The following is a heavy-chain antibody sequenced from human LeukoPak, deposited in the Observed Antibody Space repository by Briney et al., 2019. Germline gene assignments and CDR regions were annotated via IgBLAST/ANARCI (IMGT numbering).Heavy chain of an antibody. J-gene: IGHJ3*02. D-gene: IGHD1-7*01. V-gene: IGHV3-21*01. CDR2: ISSSSSYI. CDR3: ARGGNGNSPVSDDAFDI. Sequence: PGGSLRLSCAASGFTFSSYSMNWVRQAPGKGLEWVSSISSSSSYIYYADSVKGRFTISRDNAKNSLYLQMNSLRAEDTAVYYCARGGNGNSPVSDDAFDIWGQGTMVTVSS. CDR1: GFTFSSYS.